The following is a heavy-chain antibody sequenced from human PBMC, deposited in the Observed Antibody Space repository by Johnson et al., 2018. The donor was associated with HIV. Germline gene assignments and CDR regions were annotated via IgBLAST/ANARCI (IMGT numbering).Heavy chain of an antibody. CDR3: AKGLWLKYQLLHDGFDI. D-gene: IGHD2-2*01. CDR2: ISYDASNK. Sequence: QVQLVESGGGVVQPGRSLRLSCAASAFTFSSYAMHWVRQAPGKGLEWVAVISYDASNKYYADSVKGRFTISRDNAKNSLYLQMNSLRAEDTAVYYCAKGLWLKYQLLHDGFDIWGQGTMVTVSS. J-gene: IGHJ3*02. CDR1: AFTFSSYA. V-gene: IGHV3-30*04.